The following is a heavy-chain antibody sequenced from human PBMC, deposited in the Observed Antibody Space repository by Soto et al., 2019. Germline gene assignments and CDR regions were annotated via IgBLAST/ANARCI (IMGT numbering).Heavy chain of an antibody. D-gene: IGHD3-22*01. Sequence: GASVKVSCKASGYTFTRYAMHWVRQAPGQRLEWMGWINAGDESTKYSQKFQGRVTITRDTSASIAYMELSSLRSEDTAVYYCASRGYYDSSGYHWGQGTLVTVSS. CDR3: ASRGYYDSSGYH. V-gene: IGHV1-3*01. CDR1: GYTFTRYA. J-gene: IGHJ5*02. CDR2: INAGDEST.